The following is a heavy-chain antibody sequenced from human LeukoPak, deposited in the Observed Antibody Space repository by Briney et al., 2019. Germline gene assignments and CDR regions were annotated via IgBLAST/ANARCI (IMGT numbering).Heavy chain of an antibody. D-gene: IGHD3-10*01. CDR3: AREASGYFDY. CDR1: GGSFSGYY. CDR2: INHSGST. V-gene: IGHV4-34*01. J-gene: IGHJ4*02. Sequence: KPSETLSITCAVYGGSFSGYYWSWIRQPPGKGLEWIGEINHSGSTNYNPSLKSRVTISVDTSKNQFSLKLSSVTAADTAVYYCAREASGYFDYWGQGTLVTVSS.